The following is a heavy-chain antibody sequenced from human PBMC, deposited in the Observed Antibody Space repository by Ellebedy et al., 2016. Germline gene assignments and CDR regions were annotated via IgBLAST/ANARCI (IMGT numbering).Heavy chain of an antibody. D-gene: IGHD3-22*01. CDR3: AKDREPGRGYYHSSGYPELDF. J-gene: IGHJ4*02. CDR2: ISGSGSST. CDR1: GFTFSGYA. V-gene: IGHV3-23*01. Sequence: GESLKISCAASGFTFSGYAMSWVRQAPGKGLEWVSAISGSGSSTDYADSVKGRFTISRDNSKNTLYLQMNSLRAEDTAVYYCAKDREPGRGYYHSSGYPELDFWGQGTLVTVSS.